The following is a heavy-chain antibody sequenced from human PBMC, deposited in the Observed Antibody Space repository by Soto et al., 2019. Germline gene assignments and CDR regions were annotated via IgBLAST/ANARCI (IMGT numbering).Heavy chain of an antibody. J-gene: IGHJ3*02. CDR3: ARENYYESSGYLALDT. D-gene: IGHD3-22*01. CDR2: ISGNGSKT. V-gene: IGHV3-21*04. CDR1: VFTFSSHA. Sequence: PGGPLRLSCPVSVFTFSSHAMHWVRQPPGKGLEWVSLISGNGSKTYYADSIKGRFTISRDNAENSLYLQMNSLRAEDTAVYYCARENYYESSGYLALDTWGQGTMVTVSS.